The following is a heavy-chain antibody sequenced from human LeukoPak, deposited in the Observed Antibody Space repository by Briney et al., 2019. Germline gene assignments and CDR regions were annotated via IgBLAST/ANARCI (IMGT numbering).Heavy chain of an antibody. CDR2: IKSKTDGGTT. Sequence: PGGSLRLSCAAPGFTFSNAWMSWVRQAPGKGLEWVGRIKSKTDGGTTDYAAPVKGRFTISRDDSKNTLYLQMNSLKTEDTAVYYCTNSGTTRNYYYYYYMDVWGKGTTVTVSS. V-gene: IGHV3-15*01. CDR1: GFTFSNAW. D-gene: IGHD1-7*01. CDR3: TNSGTTRNYYYYYYMDV. J-gene: IGHJ6*03.